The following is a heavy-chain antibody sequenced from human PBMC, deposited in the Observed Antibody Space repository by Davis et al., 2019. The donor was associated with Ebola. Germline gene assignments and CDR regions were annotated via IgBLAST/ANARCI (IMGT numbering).Heavy chain of an antibody. J-gene: IGHJ6*03. Sequence: GESLKISCAASGFTFSNAWMSWVRQAPGKGLEWVGRIKSKTDGGTTDYAAPVKGRFTISRDDSKNTLYLQMNSLKTEDTAVYYCTCYHNYYYYMDVWGKGTTVTVSS. CDR2: IKSKTDGGTT. D-gene: IGHD2-2*01. V-gene: IGHV3-15*01. CDR3: TCYHNYYYYMDV. CDR1: GFTFSNAW.